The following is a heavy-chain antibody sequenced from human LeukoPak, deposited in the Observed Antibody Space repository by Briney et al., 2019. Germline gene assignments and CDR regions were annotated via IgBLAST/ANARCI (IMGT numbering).Heavy chain of an antibody. Sequence: PSETLSLTCAVYGGSFRGYYWSWIRQPPGKGLEWIGEINHSGSTNYNPSLKSRVTISIDTSRNQFSMNLNSVTAADTAVYYCARGAGPPWFDPSGQGTLVTVSS. J-gene: IGHJ5*02. CDR2: INHSGST. CDR1: GGSFRGYY. CDR3: ARGAGPPWFDP. D-gene: IGHD6-19*01. V-gene: IGHV4-34*01.